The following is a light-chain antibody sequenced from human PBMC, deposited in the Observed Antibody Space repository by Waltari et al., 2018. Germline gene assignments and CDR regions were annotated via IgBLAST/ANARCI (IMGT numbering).Light chain of an antibody. Sequence: QSALPQPASVSGSPGQSITISCTGTSSDVGGYNYFSWYQQHPGKAPKLMIYEVSNRPSGVSNRFSGSKSGNTASLTISGLQAEDEADYYCSSYTSSSTYNYVFGTGTKVTVL. J-gene: IGLJ1*01. CDR3: SSYTSSSTYNYV. V-gene: IGLV2-14*01. CDR2: EVS. CDR1: SSDVGGYNY.